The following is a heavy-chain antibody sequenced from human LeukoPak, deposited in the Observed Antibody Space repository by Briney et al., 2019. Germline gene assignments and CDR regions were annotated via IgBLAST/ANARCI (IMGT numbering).Heavy chain of an antibody. V-gene: IGHV3-7*01. CDR1: GFTFSSYW. CDR3: ARHDGDYSDYFDY. Sequence: GGSLRLSCAASGFTFSSYWMSWVRQAPGKGLEWVANIKQDGSEKYYVDSVKGRFTISRDNAKNSLYLQMNSLRAEDTAVYHCARHDGDYSDYFDYWGQGTLVTVSS. D-gene: IGHD4-17*01. J-gene: IGHJ4*02. CDR2: IKQDGSEK.